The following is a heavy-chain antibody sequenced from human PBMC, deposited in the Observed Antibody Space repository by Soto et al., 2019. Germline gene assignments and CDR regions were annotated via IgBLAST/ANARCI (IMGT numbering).Heavy chain of an antibody. CDR1: GGSFSGYY. V-gene: IGHV4-34*01. D-gene: IGHD3-9*01. J-gene: IGHJ2*01. CDR3: ARESHDILTGPPWVWYFDL. Sequence: HVQLQQWGAGPLRPLETLSLTCGVSGGSFSGYYWAWIRQSPGKGLEWIGEINDRGSINYNPSLKWRVSISVDTSKNHYSLNLRSVTAADTAVYYCARESHDILTGPPWVWYFDLWGRGTLVTVSS. CDR2: INDRGSI.